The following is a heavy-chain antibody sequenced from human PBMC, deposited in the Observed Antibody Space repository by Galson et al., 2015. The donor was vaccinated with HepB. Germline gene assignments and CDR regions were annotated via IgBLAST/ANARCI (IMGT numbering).Heavy chain of an antibody. CDR3: ADPPNPSY. J-gene: IGHJ4*02. V-gene: IGHV3-33*01. Sequence: SLRLSCAASGFIFSNYGMHWVRQAPGKGLEWVAVIWNDGTNKYYADSVKGRFTISRDNSKNTLYLQMNSLRAEDTAVYYCADPPNPSYWGQGTLVTVSS. CDR1: GFIFSNYG. CDR2: IWNDGTNK. D-gene: IGHD1-14*01.